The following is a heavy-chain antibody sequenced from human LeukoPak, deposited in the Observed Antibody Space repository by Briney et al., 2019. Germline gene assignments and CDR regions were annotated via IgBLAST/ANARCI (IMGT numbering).Heavy chain of an antibody. CDR1: GGSISSYY. V-gene: IGHV4-59*01. CDR3: ARHYCSGDNCYYVDY. J-gene: IGHJ4*02. Sequence: SETLSLTCTVSGGSISSYYWSWIRQPPGKGLEWIGYIYYSGNTNYSPSLKSRVTISVDTSKNQFSLKLSSVTAADTAVYYCARHYCSGDNCYYVDYWGQGTLVTVSS. D-gene: IGHD2-15*01. CDR2: IYYSGNT.